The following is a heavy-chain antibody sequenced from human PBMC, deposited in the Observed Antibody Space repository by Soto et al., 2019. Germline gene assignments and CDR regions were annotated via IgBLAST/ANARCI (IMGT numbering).Heavy chain of an antibody. D-gene: IGHD3-10*01. Sequence: SETLSLTCAVSGGSISGGGFSWSWIRPPPGKGLEWIGYILHTGGTQYNPSLKSRVSMSVDKSKNQFSLHLTSVTAADTAVYYCARLQFGEGFDYWGQGAQVTVSS. J-gene: IGHJ4*02. CDR1: GGSISGGGFS. CDR3: ARLQFGEGFDY. CDR2: ILHTGGT. V-gene: IGHV4-30-2*01.